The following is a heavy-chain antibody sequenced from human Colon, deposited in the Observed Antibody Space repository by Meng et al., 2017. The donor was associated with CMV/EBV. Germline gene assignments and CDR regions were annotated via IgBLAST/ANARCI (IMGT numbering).Heavy chain of an antibody. Sequence: GGSLRLSCAASGFIFSNYWMSWARQAPGKGLEWVANIKEDGSQKYYVDSVKGRFTISRDNARNSLYLQMNSLRAEDTAMYYCAKIYWNYKGLIDYWGQGTPVTVSS. J-gene: IGHJ4*02. CDR2: IKEDGSQK. D-gene: IGHD1-7*01. CDR1: GFIFSNYW. CDR3: AKIYWNYKGLIDY. V-gene: IGHV3-7*01.